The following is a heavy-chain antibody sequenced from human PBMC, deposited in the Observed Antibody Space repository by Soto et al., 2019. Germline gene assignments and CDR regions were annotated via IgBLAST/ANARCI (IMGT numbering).Heavy chain of an antibody. CDR2: INHSGST. CDR1: GGSFSGYY. CDR3: ARDPSYSSSYAFDI. J-gene: IGHJ3*02. D-gene: IGHD6-6*01. V-gene: IGHV4-34*01. Sequence: SETLSFTCAVYGGSFSGYYWSWIRQPPGKGLEWIGEINHSGSTNYNPSLKSRVTISVDTSKNQFSLKLSSVTAADTAVYYCARDPSYSSSYAFDIWGQGTMVTVSS.